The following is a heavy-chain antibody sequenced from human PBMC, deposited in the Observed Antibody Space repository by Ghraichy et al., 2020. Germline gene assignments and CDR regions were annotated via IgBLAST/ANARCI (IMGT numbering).Heavy chain of an antibody. D-gene: IGHD6-13*01. CDR3: ARIVAAAGTADAFDI. Sequence: ASVKVSCKASGYTFTSYYMHWVRQAPGQGLEWMGIINPSGGSTSYAQKFQGRVTMTRDTSTSTVYMELSSLRSEDTAVYYCARIVAAAGTADAFDIWGQGTMATVSS. CDR1: GYTFTSYY. CDR2: INPSGGST. J-gene: IGHJ3*02. V-gene: IGHV1-46*03.